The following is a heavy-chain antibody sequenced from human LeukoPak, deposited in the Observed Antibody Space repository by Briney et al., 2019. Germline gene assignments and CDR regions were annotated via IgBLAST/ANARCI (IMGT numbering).Heavy chain of an antibody. CDR3: ARGMVRGVIRVGWFDP. J-gene: IGHJ5*02. CDR2: IYYSGST. D-gene: IGHD3-10*01. CDR1: GGSISSGGYY. Sequence: SQTLSLTCTVFGGSISSGGYYWSWIRQHPGKGLEWIGYIYYSGSTYYNPSLKSRVTISVDTSKNQFSLKLSSVTAADTAVYYCARGMVRGVIRVGWFDPWGQGTLVTVSS. V-gene: IGHV4-31*03.